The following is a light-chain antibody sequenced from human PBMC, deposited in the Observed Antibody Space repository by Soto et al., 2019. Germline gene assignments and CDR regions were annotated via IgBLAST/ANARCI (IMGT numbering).Light chain of an antibody. J-gene: IGKJ1*01. V-gene: IGKV2-28*01. CDR2: LGS. CDR1: QSLLHSNGYYY. CDR3: MPALQTRT. Sequence: DIVMTQSPLSLPVTPGEPASISCRSSQSLLHSNGYYYLDWYLQKPGQSPQLLIYLGSNRASGVPDRFSGSGSGTDFTLKISRVEAEDVGVYYCMPALQTRTFGQGTKV.